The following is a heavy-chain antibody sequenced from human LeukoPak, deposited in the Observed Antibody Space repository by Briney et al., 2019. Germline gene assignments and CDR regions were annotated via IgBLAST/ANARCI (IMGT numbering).Heavy chain of an antibody. D-gene: IGHD2-2*01. CDR1: GFTFSSYE. CDR2: ISSSGRTI. J-gene: IGHJ6*04. V-gene: IGHV3-48*03. CDR3: ARWIVVGDWYYYGMDV. Sequence: GGSLRLSCAASGFTFSSYEMNWVRQAPGKGLEWVSYISSSGRTIYYADSVKGRFTISRDNAKNSLYLQMNSLRAEDTAVYYCARWIVVGDWYYYGMDVWGKGTTVTVSS.